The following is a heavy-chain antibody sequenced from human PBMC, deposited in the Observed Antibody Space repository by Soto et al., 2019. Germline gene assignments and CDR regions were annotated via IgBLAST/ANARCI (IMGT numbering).Heavy chain of an antibody. Sequence: ASVKVSCKASGYTFTSYYMHWVRQAPGQGXEWMGIINPSGGSTSYAQKFQGRVTMTRDTSTSTVYMELSSLRSEDTAVYYCARDRGTIFGVVIDYYYYGMDVWGQGTTVTVSS. J-gene: IGHJ6*02. CDR3: ARDRGTIFGVVIDYYYYGMDV. CDR2: INPSGGST. CDR1: GYTFTSYY. V-gene: IGHV1-46*01. D-gene: IGHD3-3*01.